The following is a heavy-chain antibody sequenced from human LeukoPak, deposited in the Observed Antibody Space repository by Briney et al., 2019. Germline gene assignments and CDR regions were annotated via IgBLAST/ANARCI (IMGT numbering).Heavy chain of an antibody. CDR3: AKGRLYGDYVPNWFDP. CDR2: IRYDGSNK. D-gene: IGHD4-17*01. V-gene: IGHV3-30*02. J-gene: IGHJ5*02. CDR1: GFTFSSYG. Sequence: GGSLRLSCAASGFTFSSYGIHWVRQAPGKGLEWVAFIRYDGSNKYYADSVKGRFTISRDNSKNTLYLQMNSLRAEDTAVYYCAKGRLYGDYVPNWFDPWGQGTLVTVSS.